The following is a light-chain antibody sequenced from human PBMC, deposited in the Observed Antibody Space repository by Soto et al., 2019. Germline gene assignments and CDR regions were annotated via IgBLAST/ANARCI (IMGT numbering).Light chain of an antibody. J-gene: IGKJ4*01. Sequence: EIVLTQSPATLSLSPGERATLSCRSSQSLSSYLAWYQQKPGQAPRLLIYDASNRSTGIPARFSGSGSGTDFTLTIGSLEPEDFAVYYFRQRSRWPPRITFGGGTKVEIK. CDR2: DAS. CDR3: RQRSRWPPRIT. V-gene: IGKV3-11*01. CDR1: QSLSSY.